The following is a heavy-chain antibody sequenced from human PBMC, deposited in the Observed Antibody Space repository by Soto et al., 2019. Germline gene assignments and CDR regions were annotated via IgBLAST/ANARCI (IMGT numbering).Heavy chain of an antibody. CDR2: IIPIFGTA. CDR3: ASAWGPSYYYGMDV. V-gene: IGHV1-69*12. J-gene: IGHJ6*02. Sequence: QVQLVQSGAEVKKPGSSVKVSCKASGGTFSSYAISWVRQAPGHGLEWMGGIIPIFGTADYAQKFQGRVAITADASTSTAYMELSSLRSEDTAGYYWASAWGPSYYYGMDVWGQGTTVTVSS. D-gene: IGHD3-16*01. CDR1: GGTFSSYA.